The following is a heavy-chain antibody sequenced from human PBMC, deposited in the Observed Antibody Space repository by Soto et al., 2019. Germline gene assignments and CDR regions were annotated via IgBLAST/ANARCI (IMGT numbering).Heavy chain of an antibody. J-gene: IGHJ3*01. D-gene: IGHD1-1*01. V-gene: IGHV3-53*01. CDR3: ATWHEREHAYDV. CDR1: GLPISGKKY. Sequence: PGGSLRLSFAAFGLPISGKKYVAWVRQAPWKGLEWVSALYDVDGSFYADSVKGRFTTSSDSSKTTVYLQMNDLRPDDTAVYYCATWHEREHAYDVWGQGTTVTVSS. CDR2: LYDVDGS.